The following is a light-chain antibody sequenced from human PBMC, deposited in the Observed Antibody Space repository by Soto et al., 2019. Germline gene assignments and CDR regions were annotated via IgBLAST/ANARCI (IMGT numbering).Light chain of an antibody. CDR3: PQPYT. CDR1: QSVSSY. V-gene: IGKV3-11*01. J-gene: IGKJ2*01. CDR2: DAS. Sequence: EIVLTQSPATLSLSPGERATLSCRASQSVSSYLAWYQQKPGQAPRLLIYDASNRATGIPARFSGSGSGTDFTLTISSLEPEDFAVYYWPQPYTFGQGTKLEIK.